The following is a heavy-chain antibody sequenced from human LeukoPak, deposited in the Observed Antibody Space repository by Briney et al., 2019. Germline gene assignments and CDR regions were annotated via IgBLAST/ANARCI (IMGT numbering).Heavy chain of an antibody. D-gene: IGHD5-18*01. CDR3: AREYSYGLGGYFDY. CDR2: ISSSSSYI. Sequence: GGSLRLSCAASGFTFSSYSTNWVRQAPGKGLEWVSSISSSSSYIYYADSVKGRFTISRDNAKNSLYLQMNSLRAEDTAVYYCAREYSYGLGGYFDYWGQGTLVTVSS. V-gene: IGHV3-21*01. CDR1: GFTFSSYS. J-gene: IGHJ4*02.